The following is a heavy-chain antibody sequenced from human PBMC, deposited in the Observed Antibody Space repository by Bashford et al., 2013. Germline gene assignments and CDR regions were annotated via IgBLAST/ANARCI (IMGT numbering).Heavy chain of an antibody. V-gene: IGHV3-7*03. CDR3: ARDILPTRGIYGSGSFHP. D-gene: IGHD3-10*01. CDR1: TFTFSSYW. J-gene: IGHJ1*01. Sequence: GGSLRLSCAASTFTFSSYWMSWVRQAPGKGLEWVASIKQDGSEKYYAESVKGRFTISRDNRKNSLYLQMNNLRSEDTALYYCARDILPTRGIYGSGSFHPWGQGTLVTVSS. CDR2: IKQDGSEK.